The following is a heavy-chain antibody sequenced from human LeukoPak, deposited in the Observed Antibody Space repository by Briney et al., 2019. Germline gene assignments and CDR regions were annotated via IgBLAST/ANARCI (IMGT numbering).Heavy chain of an antibody. J-gene: IGHJ4*02. CDR2: IGGSGLDT. CDR1: GFTFSSYA. D-gene: IGHD2-21*01. V-gene: IGHV3-23*01. CDR3: AKEGVILGPSHFDH. Sequence: QAGGSLRLSCAASGFTFSSYAMSWVRQAPGKGLEWVSSIGGSGLDTYYPDSVKGRFFISRDNAKSTLYLQMNSLGAEDTAVYFCAKEGVILGPSHFDHWGQGTLVTVSS.